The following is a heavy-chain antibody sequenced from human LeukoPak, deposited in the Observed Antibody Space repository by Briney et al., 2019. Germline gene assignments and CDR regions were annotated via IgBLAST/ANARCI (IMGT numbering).Heavy chain of an antibody. J-gene: IGHJ6*03. CDR3: ARGRSSIVRGYYYYYMDV. D-gene: IGHD3-10*02. V-gene: IGHV4-59*01. CDR1: GGSISSYY. Sequence: PSETLSLTCTVSGGSISSYYWSWIRQPPGKGLEWSGYIYYSGSTNYNPSLKSRVTISVDTSKNQSSLKLSSVTAADTAVYYCARGRSSIVRGYYYYYMDVWDKGTTVTVSS. CDR2: IYYSGST.